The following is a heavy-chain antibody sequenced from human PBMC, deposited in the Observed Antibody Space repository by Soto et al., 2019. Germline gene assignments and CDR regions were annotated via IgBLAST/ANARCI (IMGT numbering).Heavy chain of an antibody. D-gene: IGHD3-9*01. V-gene: IGHV3-23*01. Sequence: EVQLLESGGGFVQPGESLRLSCAASGFTFSLSAMSWVRQAPGRGLDWVSCLSGGGSTTDYADSVKGRFTISRDNSKNTVHLQMNSLRAEDTAVYYCAKGPEYDILTGCDYWGQGALVTVSS. CDR2: LSGGGSTT. J-gene: IGHJ4*02. CDR1: GFTFSLSA. CDR3: AKGPEYDILTGCDY.